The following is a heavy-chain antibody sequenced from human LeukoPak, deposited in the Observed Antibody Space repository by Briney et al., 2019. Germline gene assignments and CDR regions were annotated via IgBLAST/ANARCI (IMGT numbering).Heavy chain of an antibody. CDR2: INHSGST. J-gene: IGHJ4*02. Sequence: SETLSLTCAVYGGSFSGYYWGWIRQPPGKGLEWIGEINHSGSTNYNPSLKSRVTISVDTSKNQFSLKLSSVTAADTAVYYCARRRQSGWGIDYWGQGTLVTVSS. V-gene: IGHV4-34*01. D-gene: IGHD1-26*01. CDR3: ARRRQSGWGIDY. CDR1: GGSFSGYY.